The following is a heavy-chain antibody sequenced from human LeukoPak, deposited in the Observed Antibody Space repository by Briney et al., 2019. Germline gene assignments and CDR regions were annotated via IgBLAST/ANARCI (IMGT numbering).Heavy chain of an antibody. CDR2: ISSNGGST. D-gene: IGHD3-10*01. CDR3: ASSGPTRPFDY. CDR1: GSTFSSYA. V-gene: IGHV3-64*01. Sequence: PGGSLRLSCAASGSTFSSYAMHWVRQAPGKGLEYVSAISSNGGSTYYANSVKGRFTISRDNSKNTLYLQMGSLRAEDMAVYYCASSGPTRPFDYWGQGTLVTVSS. J-gene: IGHJ4*02.